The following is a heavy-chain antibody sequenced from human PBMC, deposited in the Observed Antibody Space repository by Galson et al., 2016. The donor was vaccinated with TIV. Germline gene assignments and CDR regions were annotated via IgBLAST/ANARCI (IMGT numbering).Heavy chain of an antibody. Sequence: SLRLSCAASGFTFSHFGMRWVRQSPGKGLEWLAVILYDGSSQFYADSVEGRFAISRDNSKNTLYLQMNSLGAEDTALYYCAKSGDSRSIDSWGQGTLVIVSS. V-gene: IGHV3-30*18. J-gene: IGHJ4*02. CDR3: AKSGDSRSIDS. CDR1: GFTFSHFG. CDR2: ILYDGSSQ. D-gene: IGHD3-22*01.